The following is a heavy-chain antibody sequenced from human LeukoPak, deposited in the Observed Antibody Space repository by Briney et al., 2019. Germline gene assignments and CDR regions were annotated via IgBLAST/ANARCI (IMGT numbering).Heavy chain of an antibody. Sequence: PSETLSLTCAVAGGSFSGYYWTWIRQPPGKGLEWIGEINHSGSANYNPSLKSRVTISLDTSKNQFSLKLSSVTAADTAVYYCARGQGTVTTHWGQGTLVTVSS. V-gene: IGHV4-34*01. J-gene: IGHJ4*02. D-gene: IGHD4-17*01. CDR3: ARGQGTVTTH. CDR2: INHSGSA. CDR1: GGSFSGYY.